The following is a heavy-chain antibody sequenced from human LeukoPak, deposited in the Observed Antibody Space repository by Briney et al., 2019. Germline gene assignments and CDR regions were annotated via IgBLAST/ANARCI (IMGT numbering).Heavy chain of an antibody. CDR1: GGTFSSYA. D-gene: IGHD2-2*01. V-gene: IGHV1-69*04. Sequence: ASVKVSCKASGGTFSSYAISWVRQAPGQGLEWMGRIIPILGIANYAQKLQGRVTITADKSTSTAYMELSSLRSEDTAVYYCAGDGYCSSTSCYSSRHYYYGMDVWGQGTTVTVSS. J-gene: IGHJ6*02. CDR3: AGDGYCSSTSCYSSRHYYYGMDV. CDR2: IIPILGIA.